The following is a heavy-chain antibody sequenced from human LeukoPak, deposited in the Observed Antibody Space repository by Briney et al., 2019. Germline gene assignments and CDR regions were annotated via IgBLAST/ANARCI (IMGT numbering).Heavy chain of an antibody. CDR3: AREGGYCSSTSCYTGAFDI. Sequence: ASVKVSCKVSGYTLTELSMHWVRQAPGKGLEWMGGFDPEDGETIYAQKFQGRVTMTEDTSTDTAYMELSSLRSDDTAVYYCAREGGYCSSTSCYTGAFDIWGQGTMVTVSS. CDR2: FDPEDGET. CDR1: GYTLTELS. V-gene: IGHV1-24*01. D-gene: IGHD2-2*02. J-gene: IGHJ3*02.